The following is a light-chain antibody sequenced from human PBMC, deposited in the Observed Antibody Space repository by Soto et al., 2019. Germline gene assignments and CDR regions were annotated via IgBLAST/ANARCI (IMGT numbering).Light chain of an antibody. CDR3: QQYNNWPRT. CDR2: GAS. Sequence: EIVMTQSPTTLSVSPGERATLSCRASQSISSNLAWYQQKPGQAPRLLIYGASTRATGIPARFSVSGSGTEFTLTLSSLQSEDFAVYYCQQYNNWPRTFGQGTKLEIK. CDR1: QSISSN. V-gene: IGKV3-15*01. J-gene: IGKJ2*01.